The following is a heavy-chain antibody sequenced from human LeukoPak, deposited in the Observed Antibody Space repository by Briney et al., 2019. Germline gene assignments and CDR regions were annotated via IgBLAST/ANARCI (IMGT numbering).Heavy chain of an antibody. CDR1: GYTFTGDY. J-gene: IGHJ4*02. CDR3: ARGAGKGGLNFGF. Sequence: ASVTVSCKASGYTFTGDYMHWVRQAPGRGLEWMGWINPNSGGTSYAQKFQGRVTMTGDTSISTAYMELRRLRSDDTAVYYWARGAGKGGLNFGFWGQGTLVTVSS. D-gene: IGHD1-26*01. V-gene: IGHV1-2*02. CDR2: INPNSGGT.